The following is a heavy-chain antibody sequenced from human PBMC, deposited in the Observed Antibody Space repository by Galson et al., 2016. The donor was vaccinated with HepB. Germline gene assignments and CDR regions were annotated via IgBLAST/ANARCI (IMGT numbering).Heavy chain of an antibody. D-gene: IGHD6-19*01. CDR1: GFTFSNYG. CDR2: IWADGGNQ. CDR3: AREALIAVTLLDV. V-gene: IGHV3-33*01. Sequence: SLRLSCAASGFTFSNYGMHWVRQAPGKGLEWVAVIWADGGNQYYEDSVKGRFTISRDNAKNTLYLEMNRLRVEDTAVYYCAREALIAVTLLDVWGQGTTVSVSS. J-gene: IGHJ6*02.